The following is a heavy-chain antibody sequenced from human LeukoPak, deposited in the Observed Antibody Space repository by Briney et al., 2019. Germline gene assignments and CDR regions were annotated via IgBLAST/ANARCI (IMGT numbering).Heavy chain of an antibody. CDR1: GGSFSHHY. CDR3: ARTRTVYLGYCSGGSCDFDY. D-gene: IGHD2-15*01. CDR2: IDHSGST. J-gene: IGHJ4*02. V-gene: IGHV4-34*01. Sequence: SETLSLTCEVYGGSFSHHYWSWIRQPPGKGLEWIGEIDHSGSTNYNPSLKSRVTISVDTSKNQLSLKLSSVTAADTAVYYCARTRTVYLGYCSGGSCDFDYWGQGTLVTVSS.